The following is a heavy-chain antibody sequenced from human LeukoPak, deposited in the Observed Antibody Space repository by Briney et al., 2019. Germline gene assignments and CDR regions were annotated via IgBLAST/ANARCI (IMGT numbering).Heavy chain of an antibody. Sequence: WASVKVSCKASGYTFTSYGISWVRQAPGQGLEWMGWISAYNGNTNYAQKLQGRVTMTTDTSTSTAYMELRSLRSDDTAVYYCARIPPPHITMIVVVTDGNWFDPWGQGTLVTVSS. J-gene: IGHJ5*02. V-gene: IGHV1-18*01. CDR2: ISAYNGNT. D-gene: IGHD3-22*01. CDR1: GYTFTSYG. CDR3: ARIPPPHITMIVVVTDGNWFDP.